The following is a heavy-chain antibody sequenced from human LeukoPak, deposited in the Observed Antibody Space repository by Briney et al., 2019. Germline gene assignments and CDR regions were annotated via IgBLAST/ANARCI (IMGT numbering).Heavy chain of an antibody. CDR3: ARHGGYYGSPFDP. CDR1: GGSISSGGYS. J-gene: IGHJ5*02. Sequence: SETLSLTCAVSGGSISSGGYSWSWIRQPPGKGLEWIGYIYHSGSTYYNPSLKSRVTISVDRSKNQFSLKLSSVTAADTAVYYCARHGGYYGSPFDPWGQGTLVTVSS. V-gene: IGHV4-30-2*01. CDR2: IYHSGST. D-gene: IGHD3-10*01.